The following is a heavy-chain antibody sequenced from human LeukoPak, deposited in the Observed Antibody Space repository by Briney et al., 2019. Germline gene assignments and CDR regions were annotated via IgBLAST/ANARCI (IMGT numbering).Heavy chain of an antibody. J-gene: IGHJ4*02. Sequence: GGSLRLSCAASGFTFSNAWMSWVRQAPGKGLEWVGRIKSKTDGGTTDYAAPVKGRFTISRDDSKNTLYLQMNSLKTEDTAVYYCTTDPGILWFGNTQNTTPDYWGQGTLVTVSS. CDR1: GFTFSNAW. D-gene: IGHD3-10*01. CDR3: TTDPGILWFGNTQNTTPDY. V-gene: IGHV3-15*01. CDR2: IKSKTDGGTT.